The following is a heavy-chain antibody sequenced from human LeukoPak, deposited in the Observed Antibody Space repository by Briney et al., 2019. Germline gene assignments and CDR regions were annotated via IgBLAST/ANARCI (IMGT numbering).Heavy chain of an antibody. CDR1: GFTFSSYG. J-gene: IGHJ4*02. V-gene: IGHV3-30*02. CDR2: IRYDGSNK. CDR3: GRLLWFGELPGDY. D-gene: IGHD3-10*01. Sequence: GGSLRLSCAASGFTFSSYGMHWVRQAPGKGLEWVAFIRYDGSNKYYADSVKGRFTISRDNSKNTLYLQMNSLRAEDTAVYYCGRLLWFGELPGDYWGQGTLVTVSS.